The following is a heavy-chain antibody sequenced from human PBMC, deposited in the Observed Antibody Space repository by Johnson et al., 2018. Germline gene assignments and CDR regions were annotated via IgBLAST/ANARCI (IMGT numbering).Heavy chain of an antibody. J-gene: IGHJ5*02. CDR2: IKSKTDGGTT. D-gene: IGHD2-8*01. CDR3: TTDLYCTNGVCYGWFDP. CDR1: GFTFSNAW. Sequence: EVQLVESGGGLVKPGGSLRLSCAASGFTFSNAWMSWVRQAPGKGLEWVGRIKSKTDGGTTDYAAPVKGRFTISRDDSKNTLYLQMNSLKTEDAAVYYCTTDLYCTNGVCYGWFDPWGQGTLVTVSS. V-gene: IGHV3-15*01.